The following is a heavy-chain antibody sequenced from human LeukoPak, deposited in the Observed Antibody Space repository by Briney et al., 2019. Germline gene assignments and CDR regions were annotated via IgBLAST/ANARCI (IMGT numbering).Heavy chain of an antibody. V-gene: IGHV3-23*01. J-gene: IGHJ3*02. CDR1: GFTFSSYG. Sequence: GGSLRLSCAASGFTFSSYGMRWVRQAPGKGLEWVSVISGSGGSTYYADSVKGRFTISRDNSKNTLYLQMNSLRAEDTAVYYCAKYKTYYYDSSGYYDAFDIWGQGTMVTVSS. CDR3: AKYKTYYYDSSGYYDAFDI. D-gene: IGHD3-22*01. CDR2: ISGSGGST.